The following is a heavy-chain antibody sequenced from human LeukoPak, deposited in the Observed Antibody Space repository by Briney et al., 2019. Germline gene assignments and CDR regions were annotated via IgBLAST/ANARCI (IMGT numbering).Heavy chain of an antibody. V-gene: IGHV3-74*03. Sequence: GGSLRLSCAASGFTVSNNYMSWVRQAPGKGLAWVARINPDGSIRTYANSVQGRVTISRDTAKDTLFLQMNSLRAEDTAVYYCAREARVGGALQYWGQGTPVTVSS. CDR1: GFTVSNNY. D-gene: IGHD1-26*01. CDR2: INPDGSIR. CDR3: AREARVGGALQY. J-gene: IGHJ4*02.